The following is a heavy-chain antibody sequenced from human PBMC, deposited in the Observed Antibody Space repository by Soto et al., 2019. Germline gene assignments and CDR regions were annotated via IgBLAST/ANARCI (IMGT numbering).Heavy chain of an antibody. CDR2: ISGSGGST. CDR3: AKGGYCSGGSCRNYYYGMDV. J-gene: IGHJ6*02. CDR1: GFTFSSYA. D-gene: IGHD2-15*01. Sequence: EVQLLESGGGLVQPGGSLRLSCAASGFTFSSYAMSWVRQAPGKGLEWVSAISGSGGSTYYADYVKGRFTISSDNSKNTLYLQMNRLRAEDTAVYYCAKGGYCSGGSCRNYYYGMDVWGQGTTVTVSS. V-gene: IGHV3-23*01.